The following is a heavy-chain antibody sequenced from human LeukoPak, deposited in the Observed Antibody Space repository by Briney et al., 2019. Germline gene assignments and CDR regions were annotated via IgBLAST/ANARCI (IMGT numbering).Heavy chain of an antibody. D-gene: IGHD3-3*01. Sequence: TSETLSLTCTVSGGSISSYYWSWIRQPPGKGLEWIGYIYYSGSTNYNPSLKSRVTISVDTSKNQFSLKLSSVTAADTAVYYCATSTYYDFWSGYPYYYYYYMDVWGKGTTVTVSS. V-gene: IGHV4-59*01. CDR1: GGSISSYY. CDR2: IYYSGST. CDR3: ATSTYYDFWSGYPYYYYYYMDV. J-gene: IGHJ6*03.